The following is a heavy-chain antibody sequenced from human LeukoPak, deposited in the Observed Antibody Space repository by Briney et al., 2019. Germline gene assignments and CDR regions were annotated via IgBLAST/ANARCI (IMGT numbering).Heavy chain of an antibody. Sequence: ASVKVSFKFSGYTLTELSMHWVRQAPGKGLEWMGGFDPEDGETIYAQKFQGRVTMTEDTSTDTAYMELSSLRSEDTAVYYCATFKEMATRGFDYWGQGTLVTVSS. CDR1: GYTLTELS. CDR3: ATFKEMATRGFDY. V-gene: IGHV1-24*01. J-gene: IGHJ4*02. CDR2: FDPEDGET. D-gene: IGHD5-24*01.